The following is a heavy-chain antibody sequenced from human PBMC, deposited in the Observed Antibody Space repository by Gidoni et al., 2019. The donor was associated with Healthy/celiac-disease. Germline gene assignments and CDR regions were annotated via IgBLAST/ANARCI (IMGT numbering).Heavy chain of an antibody. V-gene: IGHV4-31*03. J-gene: IGHJ2*01. D-gene: IGHD2-21*01. CDR2: IYYSGST. CDR3: AREGGGGDINWYFDL. CDR1: GGSINRGGYY. Sequence: QVQLQESGPGLVKPSQTLYLTCTVSGGSINRGGYYWSWIRQHPGKVLEWIGFIYYSGSTYYNPSLKSRVTISVDTSKNQFSLKLSSVTAADTAVYYCAREGGGGDINWYFDLWGRGTLVTVSS.